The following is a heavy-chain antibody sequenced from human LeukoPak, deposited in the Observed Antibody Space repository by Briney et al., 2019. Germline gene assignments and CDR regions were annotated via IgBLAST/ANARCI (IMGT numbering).Heavy chain of an antibody. J-gene: IGHJ3*02. Sequence: FIWYEGSRKDYEDSVKGRFTISRDNSKNTLYLQMNSLTTEDTAVYYCARDNFNWAAFDIWGQGTMVTVSS. CDR2: IWYEGSRK. D-gene: IGHD1-20*01. CDR3: ARDNFNWAAFDI. V-gene: IGHV3-30*02.